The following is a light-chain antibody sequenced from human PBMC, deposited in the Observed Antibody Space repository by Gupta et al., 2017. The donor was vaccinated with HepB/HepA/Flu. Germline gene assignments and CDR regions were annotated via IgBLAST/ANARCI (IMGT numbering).Light chain of an antibody. CDR3: QQYYSFPPT. V-gene: IGKV4-1*01. Sequence: IVMTQSPDSLAVSLGERATINCKSSQRVLYNSNNKNYLAWYQQKAGQPPKLLISWASTRESGVPDRFSGSGSGTDFTLTISSLRAEDVAVYYCQQYYSFPPTFGTGTKVHIK. J-gene: IGKJ3*01. CDR1: QRVLYNSNNKNY. CDR2: WAS.